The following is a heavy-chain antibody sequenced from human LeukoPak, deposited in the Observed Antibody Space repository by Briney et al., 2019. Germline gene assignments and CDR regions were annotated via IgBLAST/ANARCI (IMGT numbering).Heavy chain of an antibody. Sequence: PSETLSLTCTVSGGSISTYYWTWIRQPPGKGLEWIGYVFYSGSTNYNPSLKSRVTISLDMSKNQFSLKLNSVTAADTAVYYCTRRVARTGIYAFDIWGQGTMVTVSS. CDR2: VFYSGST. CDR3: TRRVARTGIYAFDI. CDR1: GGSISTYY. D-gene: IGHD1-1*01. J-gene: IGHJ3*02. V-gene: IGHV4-59*01.